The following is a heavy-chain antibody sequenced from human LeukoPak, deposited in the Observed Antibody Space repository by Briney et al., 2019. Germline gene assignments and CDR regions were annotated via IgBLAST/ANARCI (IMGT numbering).Heavy chain of an antibody. V-gene: IGHV4-59*01. D-gene: IGHD5-18*01. J-gene: IGHJ4*02. Sequence: SETLSLTCTVSGGSISSYYWSWIRQPPGKGLEWIGYIYYSGSTNYNPSLKSRVTISVDTSKNQSSLKLSSLTAADTAVYYCARDSGGYSYGLDYWGQGTLVTVSS. CDR2: IYYSGST. CDR3: ARDSGGYSYGLDY. CDR1: GGSISSYY.